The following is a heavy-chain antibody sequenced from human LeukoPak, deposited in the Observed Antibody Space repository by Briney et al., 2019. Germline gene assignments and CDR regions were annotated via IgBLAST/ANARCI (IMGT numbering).Heavy chain of an antibody. Sequence: PGGSLRLSCAASGFIFSSYWMHWVRQAPGKGLVWVSRINSDGSSTSYADSVKGRFTISRDNAKNTLYLQMNSLRAEDTAVYYCARDNYEQWLVHGFDYWGQGTLVTVSS. CDR3: ARDNYEQWLVHGFDY. CDR2: INSDGSST. CDR1: GFIFSSYW. D-gene: IGHD6-19*01. V-gene: IGHV3-74*01. J-gene: IGHJ4*02.